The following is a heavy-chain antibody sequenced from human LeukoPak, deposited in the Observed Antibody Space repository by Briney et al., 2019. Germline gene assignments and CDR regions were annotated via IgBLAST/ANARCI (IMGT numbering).Heavy chain of an antibody. Sequence: ASVKVSCKASGYTFTGYYMHWVRQAPGQGLEWMGWINPNSGGPNYAQKFQVRVTMTRDTSISTAYMELTRLRSDDAAVYFCARDGSWSSISYSDYWGQGTLVTVSS. V-gene: IGHV1-2*02. D-gene: IGHD2-2*01. CDR3: ARDGSWSSISYSDY. CDR1: GYTFTGYY. J-gene: IGHJ4*02. CDR2: INPNSGGP.